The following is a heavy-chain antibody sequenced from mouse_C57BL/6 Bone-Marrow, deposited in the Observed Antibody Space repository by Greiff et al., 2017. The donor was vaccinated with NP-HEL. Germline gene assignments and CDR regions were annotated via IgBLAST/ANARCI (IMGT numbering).Heavy chain of an antibody. Sequence: EVKLMESGGGLVQPGGSLKLSCAASGFTFSDYYMYWVRQTPEKRLEWVAYISNGGGSTYYPDTVKGRFTISRDNAKNTLYLQMSLLKSEDTAMYYCARHSIYYYAPFAYWGQGTLVTVSA. CDR1: GFTFSDYY. CDR2: ISNGGGST. J-gene: IGHJ3*01. CDR3: ARHSIYYYAPFAY. V-gene: IGHV5-12*01. D-gene: IGHD1-1*01.